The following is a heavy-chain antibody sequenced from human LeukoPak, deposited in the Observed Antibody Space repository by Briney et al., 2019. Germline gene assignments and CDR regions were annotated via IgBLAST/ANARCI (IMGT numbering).Heavy chain of an antibody. Sequence: GGSLRLSCAASGFTFSSYWMSWVRQAPGKGLEWVANIKQDGSEKHYVDSVKGRFTISRDKAKNSLYLQMNSLRAEDTAVYYCARDYGSGSYYYYYYMDVWGKGTTVTVSS. CDR2: IKQDGSEK. J-gene: IGHJ6*03. CDR1: GFTFSSYW. CDR3: ARDYGSGSYYYYYYMDV. D-gene: IGHD3-10*01. V-gene: IGHV3-7*01.